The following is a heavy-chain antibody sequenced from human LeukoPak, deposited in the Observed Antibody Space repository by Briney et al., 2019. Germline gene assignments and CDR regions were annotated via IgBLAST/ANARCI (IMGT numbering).Heavy chain of an antibody. V-gene: IGHV1-69*13. D-gene: IGHD3-22*01. CDR1: GGTFSIYA. CDR2: IIPIFGTA. CDR3: ARGYYDSSGLEDNYYYYYMDV. J-gene: IGHJ6*03. Sequence: SVKVSCKASGGTFSIYAISWVRQAPGQGLEWMGGIIPIFGTANYAQKFQGRVTITADESTSTAYMELSSLRSEDTAVYYCARGYYDSSGLEDNYYYYYMDVWGKGTTVTVSS.